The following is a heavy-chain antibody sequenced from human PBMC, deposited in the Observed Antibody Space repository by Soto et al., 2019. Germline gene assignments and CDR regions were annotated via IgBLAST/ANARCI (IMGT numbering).Heavy chain of an antibody. J-gene: IGHJ6*02. CDR3: ARVPYSSSGFCYYYGMDV. D-gene: IGHD6-6*01. V-gene: IGHV1-69*01. Sequence: QVQLVQSGAEVKKPGSSVKVSCKASGGTFSSYAISWVRQAPGQGLEWMGGIIPIFGTANYAQKFQGRVTITADESTSTAYMELSSLRSEDTAVYYCARVPYSSSGFCYYYGMDVWGQGTTVTVSS. CDR2: IIPIFGTA. CDR1: GGTFSSYA.